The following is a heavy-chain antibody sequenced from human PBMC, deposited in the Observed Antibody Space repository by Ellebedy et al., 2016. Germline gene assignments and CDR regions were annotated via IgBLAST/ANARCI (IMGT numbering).Heavy chain of an antibody. CDR3: LRWFHDITSDP. CDR1: GYTFTTYE. D-gene: IGHD3-10*01. CDR2: MNPNTGDA. Sequence: ASVKVSCXASGYTFTTYELHWVRQAAGQGLEWMGWMNPNTGDAGYAQKFQGRVDMTRNTSITTAYMELSSLTSEDTATYYCLRWFHDITSDPWGQGTLVTVSS. J-gene: IGHJ5*02. V-gene: IGHV1-8*01.